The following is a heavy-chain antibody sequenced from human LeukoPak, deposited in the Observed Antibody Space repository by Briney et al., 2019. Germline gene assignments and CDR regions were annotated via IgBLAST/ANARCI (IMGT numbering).Heavy chain of an antibody. J-gene: IGHJ5*02. CDR2: IYTSGST. CDR3: ARSICSGGSCYGWFDP. Sequence: PSETLSLTCTVSGGSISSSNYYWSWIRQPAGKGLEWIGRIYTSGSTNYNPSLKSRVTMSVDTSKNQFSLKLSSVTAADTAVYYCARSICSGGSCYGWFDPWGQGTLVTVSS. D-gene: IGHD2-15*01. CDR1: GGSISSSNYY. V-gene: IGHV4-61*02.